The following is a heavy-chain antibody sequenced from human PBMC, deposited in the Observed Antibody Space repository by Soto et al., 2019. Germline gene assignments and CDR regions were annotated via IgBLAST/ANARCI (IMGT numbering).Heavy chain of an antibody. V-gene: IGHV3-48*02. Sequence: QPGGSLRLSCAASGFTFSSYSMNWVRQAPGKGLEWVSFITSTSSAINYADSVRGRFTISRDNAMRSLFLHMNSLRDEDTAVYYCARDGKGAAYTHGPYYFDYWGQGALVTVSS. D-gene: IGHD1-1*01. CDR2: ITSTSSAI. J-gene: IGHJ4*02. CDR1: GFTFSSYS. CDR3: ARDGKGAAYTHGPYYFDY.